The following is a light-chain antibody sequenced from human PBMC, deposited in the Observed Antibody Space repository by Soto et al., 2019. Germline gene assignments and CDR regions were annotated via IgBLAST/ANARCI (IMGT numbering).Light chain of an antibody. CDR1: QDITDY. CDR3: QQSEALVLS. V-gene: IGKV1-33*01. J-gene: IGKJ4*01. CDR2: DAS. Sequence: DIQMTQSPSCLSASVGDGVTITCQASQDITDYLHWYQQKPGKAPRLLIYDASNLETGVPSRFSGSGSGTDFSFTISSLQPEDIATYYCQQSEALVLSFGGGTKVEIK.